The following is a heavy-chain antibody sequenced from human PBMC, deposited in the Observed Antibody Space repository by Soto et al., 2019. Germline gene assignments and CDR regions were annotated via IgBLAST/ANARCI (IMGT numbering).Heavy chain of an antibody. CDR3: AAGGHGAFDI. V-gene: IGHV1-69*02. CDR2: IIPILDIA. Sequence: QVQLVQSGAEVKKPGSSVKVSCKASGDTFSSYTISWVRQAPGQGLEWMGRIIPILDIANSAQKFQGRVTITADKSTSTAYMALSSLSSEDTAVYYCAAGGHGAFDIWGQGTMVTVSS. CDR1: GDTFSSYT. D-gene: IGHD1-26*01. J-gene: IGHJ3*02.